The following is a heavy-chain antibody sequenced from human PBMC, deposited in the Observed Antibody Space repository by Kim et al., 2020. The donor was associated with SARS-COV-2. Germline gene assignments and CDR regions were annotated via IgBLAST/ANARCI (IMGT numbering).Heavy chain of an antibody. Sequence: GGSLRLSCAASGFTFDDYAMHWVRQAPGKGLEWVSGISWNSGSIGYADSVKGRFTISRDNAKNSLYLQMNSLRPEDTALYYCAKIRWDFTDYGMDVWGEGKTVTLSS. D-gene: IGHD2-8*02. J-gene: IGHJ6*02. CDR3: AKIRWDFTDYGMDV. CDR2: ISWNSGSI. CDR1: GFTFDDYA. V-gene: IGHV3-9*01.